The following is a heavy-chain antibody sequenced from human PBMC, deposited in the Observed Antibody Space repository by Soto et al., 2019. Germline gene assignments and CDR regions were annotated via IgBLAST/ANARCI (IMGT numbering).Heavy chain of an antibody. CDR1: GGSISSGDYY. CDR2: IYYSGST. CDR3: ARSRGVMVTPFDY. Sequence: QVQLQESGPGLVKPSQTLSLTCTVSGGSISSGDYYWSWIRQPPGKGLEWIGYIYYSGSTYYNPSLNSRVTISVDTSKNQFSLKLSSVTAADTAVYYCARSRGVMVTPFDYWGQGTLVTVSS. D-gene: IGHD5-18*01. V-gene: IGHV4-30-4*01. J-gene: IGHJ4*02.